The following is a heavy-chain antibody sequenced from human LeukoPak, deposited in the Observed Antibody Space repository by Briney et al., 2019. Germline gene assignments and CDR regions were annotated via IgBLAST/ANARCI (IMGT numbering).Heavy chain of an antibody. CDR2: VSDSGDYT. CDR1: GFTFNSYA. Sequence: PGGSLRLSCAASGFTFNSYAMTWVRQAPGKGLEWVSSVSDSGDYTYYADSVKGRFTISRDNSKNTLYLQVNSLRAEDTAVYYCAREKFDYWGQGTLVTVSS. CDR3: AREKFDY. J-gene: IGHJ4*02. V-gene: IGHV3-23*01.